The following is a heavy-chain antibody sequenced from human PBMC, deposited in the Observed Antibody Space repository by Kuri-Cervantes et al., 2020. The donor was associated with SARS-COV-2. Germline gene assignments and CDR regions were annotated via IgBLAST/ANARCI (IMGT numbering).Heavy chain of an antibody. J-gene: IGHJ3*02. D-gene: IGHD3-16*02. V-gene: IGHV4-59*06. CDR3: ARDPYYDYVWGSYRLGGAFDI. CDR2: IYYSGST. Sequence: SETLSLTCTVPGGPISSYYWSWIRQPPGKGLEWIGYIYYSGSTYYNPSLKSRVTISVDTSKNQFSLKLSSVTAADTAVYYCARDPYYDYVWGSYRLGGAFDIWGQGTMVTVSS. CDR1: GGPISSYY.